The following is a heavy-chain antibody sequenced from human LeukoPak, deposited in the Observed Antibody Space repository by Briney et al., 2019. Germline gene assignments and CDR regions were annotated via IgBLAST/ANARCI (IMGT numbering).Heavy chain of an antibody. CDR3: ADTSTGYPFWGH. V-gene: IGHV4-39*07. CDR1: GGSISSSSYY. J-gene: IGHJ1*01. CDR2: IYYSGST. Sequence: SETLSLTCTVSGGSISSSSYYWGWIRQPPGKGLEWIGSIYYSGSTYYNPSLKSRVTISVDTSKNQFSLKLSSVTAADTTVYYCADTSTGYPFWGHWGQGTLVTVSS. D-gene: IGHD3-9*01.